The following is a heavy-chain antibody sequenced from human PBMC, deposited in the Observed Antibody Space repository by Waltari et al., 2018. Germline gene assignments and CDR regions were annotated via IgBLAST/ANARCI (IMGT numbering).Heavy chain of an antibody. CDR3: ARGGYSSSGRLNY. D-gene: IGHD6-6*01. Sequence: QMQLVQSGAEVKKPEASVKVSCKASGYTFTSYDINWVRQATGPGLEWMGWMKPNSGNTGYAQKFQCRVTITRNTSISTAYMELSSLRSEDTAVYYCARGGYSSSGRLNYWGQGTLVTVSS. V-gene: IGHV1-8*03. CDR1: GYTFTSYD. J-gene: IGHJ4*02. CDR2: MKPNSGNT.